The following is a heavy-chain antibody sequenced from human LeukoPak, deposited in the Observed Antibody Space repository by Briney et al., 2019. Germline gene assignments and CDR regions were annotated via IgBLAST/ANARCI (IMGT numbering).Heavy chain of an antibody. CDR2: IKQDGSEK. CDR3: ARVRFPYSGSYFNYYYYYYMDV. Sequence: GGSLRLSCAASGFTFSSYWMSWVRQAPGKGLEWVANIKQDGSEKYYVDSVKGRFTISRDNAKNSLYLQMNSLRAEDTAVYYCARVRFPYSGSYFNYYYYYYMDVWGKGTTVTVSS. J-gene: IGHJ6*03. CDR1: GFTFSSYW. D-gene: IGHD1-26*01. V-gene: IGHV3-7*01.